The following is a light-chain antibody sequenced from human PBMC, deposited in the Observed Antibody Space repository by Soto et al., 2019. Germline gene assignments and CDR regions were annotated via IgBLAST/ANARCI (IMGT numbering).Light chain of an antibody. J-gene: IGKJ1*01. Sequence: ESALTQSPGTLSLSPGERANLACRASQSVSSSYLAWYQQKPGQAPRLLLYGASSRATGIPDRFSGSGSGTDFTLTISRLEPEDFAVYYCQQYGSSPWTFGQGTKVEIK. CDR3: QQYGSSPWT. CDR2: GAS. CDR1: QSVSSSY. V-gene: IGKV3-20*01.